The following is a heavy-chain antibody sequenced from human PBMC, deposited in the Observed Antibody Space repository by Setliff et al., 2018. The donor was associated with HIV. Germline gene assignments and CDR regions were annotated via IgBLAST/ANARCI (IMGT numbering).Heavy chain of an antibody. CDR1: GDSISSYS. Sequence: KTSETLSLTCTVSGDSISSYSWNWIRQSPGGGLEWIGFIFSSGSTKYNPSLQSRVTMSIDTSKNQFSLRLTSVTAADTAVYYCARRIDDSGSFPDKNWFDTWGQGSPVTVSS. CDR2: IFSSGST. J-gene: IGHJ5*02. CDR3: ARRIDDSGSFPDKNWFDT. D-gene: IGHD3-10*01. V-gene: IGHV4-4*09.